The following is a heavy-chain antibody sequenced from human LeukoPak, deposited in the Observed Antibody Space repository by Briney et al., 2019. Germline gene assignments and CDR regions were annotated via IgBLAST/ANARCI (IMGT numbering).Heavy chain of an antibody. CDR3: VTDRARLFWYFDL. D-gene: IGHD6-6*01. V-gene: IGHV1-24*01. Sequence: ASVKVSCKLSGSTLTGLSIHWVRQAPGKGLEYVGGFDPDNGETFPAQNFQGRVTMTEDTSIDTAYMELSSLRSEDTAVYYCVTDRARLFWYFDLWGRGTLVTVSS. CDR2: FDPDNGET. CDR1: GSTLTGLS. J-gene: IGHJ2*01.